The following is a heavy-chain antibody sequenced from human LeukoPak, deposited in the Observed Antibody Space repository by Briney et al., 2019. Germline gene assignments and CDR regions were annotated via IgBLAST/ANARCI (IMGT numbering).Heavy chain of an antibody. Sequence: PGGSLRLSCTASGFTFGDYAMSWVRQAPGKGLEWVGFIRSNAYGGTTAYAASVKGRFTISRDDAKSIAYLQMNSLKTEDTAVYYCTRKGVYGSGGPDYWGQGTLVTVSS. CDR1: GFTFGDYA. V-gene: IGHV3-49*04. J-gene: IGHJ4*02. CDR2: IRSNAYGGTT. D-gene: IGHD3-10*01. CDR3: TRKGVYGSGGPDY.